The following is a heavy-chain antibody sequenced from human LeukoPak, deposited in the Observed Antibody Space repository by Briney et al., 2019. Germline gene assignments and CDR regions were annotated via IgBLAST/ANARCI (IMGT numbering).Heavy chain of an antibody. CDR1: GFTFSSYA. Sequence: GGSLRLSCAASGFTFSSYAMSWVRQAPGKGLEWVSAISGSGGSTYYADSVKGRFTISRDNSKSTLYLQMNSLRAEDTAVYYCAKVGYYDSSGHWGQGTLVTVSS. J-gene: IGHJ4*02. CDR2: ISGSGGST. D-gene: IGHD3-22*01. V-gene: IGHV3-23*01. CDR3: AKVGYYDSSGH.